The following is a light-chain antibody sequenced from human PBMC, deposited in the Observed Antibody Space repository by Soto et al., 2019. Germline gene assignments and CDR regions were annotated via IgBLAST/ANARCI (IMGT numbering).Light chain of an antibody. V-gene: IGKV1-39*01. Sequence: DIQMTQSPSSLSASVGDRVTITCRASQSISSYLNWYQQKPGKAPKLLIYAASSLQSGVPSRFSGSGSGTEFTLTISSLQPDGFATYYCQHYNSYSEAFGQGTKVDIK. CDR1: QSISSY. CDR3: QHYNSYSEA. CDR2: AAS. J-gene: IGKJ1*01.